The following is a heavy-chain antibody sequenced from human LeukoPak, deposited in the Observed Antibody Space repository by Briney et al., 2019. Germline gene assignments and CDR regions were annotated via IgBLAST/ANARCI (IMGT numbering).Heavy chain of an antibody. D-gene: IGHD3-3*01. Sequence: PSETLSLTCTVSGGSISSSSYYWGWIRQPPGKGLEWIGSIYYSGSTYYNPSLKSRVTISVDTSKNQFSLKLSSVTAADTAVYYCARHRKPYDFWSGYSAFDPWGQGTLVTVSS. CDR1: GGSISSSSYY. CDR2: IYYSGST. V-gene: IGHV4-39*01. J-gene: IGHJ5*02. CDR3: ARHRKPYDFWSGYSAFDP.